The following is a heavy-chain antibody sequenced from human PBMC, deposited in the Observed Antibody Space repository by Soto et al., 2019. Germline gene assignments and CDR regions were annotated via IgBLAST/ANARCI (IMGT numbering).Heavy chain of an antibody. CDR3: ARDRRHSGYDYYYYGMDV. CDR2: ISYDGSNK. D-gene: IGHD5-12*01. V-gene: IGHV3-30-3*01. J-gene: IGHJ6*02. CDR1: GFTFSSYA. Sequence: QVQLVESGGGVVQPGRSLRLSCAASGFTFSSYAMHWVRQAPGKGLEWVAVISYDGSNKYYADSVKRRFTISRDNSKNTLYLQMNSLRAEDTAVYYCARDRRHSGYDYYYYGMDVWGQGTTVTVSS.